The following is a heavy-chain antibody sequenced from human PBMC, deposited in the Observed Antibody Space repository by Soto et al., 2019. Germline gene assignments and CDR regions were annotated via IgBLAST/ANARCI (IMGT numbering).Heavy chain of an antibody. CDR1: GGSFSGYY. CDR2: INHSGST. D-gene: IGHD6-19*01. V-gene: IGHV4-34*01. CDR3: ARVHRYIAVAETYNDY. Sequence: PSETLSLTCAVYGGSFSGYYWSWIRQPPGKGLEWIGEINHSGSTNYNPSLKSRVTISVDTSKNQFSLKLSSGTAADTAVYYCARVHRYIAVAETYNDYWGQGTLVTVSS. J-gene: IGHJ4*02.